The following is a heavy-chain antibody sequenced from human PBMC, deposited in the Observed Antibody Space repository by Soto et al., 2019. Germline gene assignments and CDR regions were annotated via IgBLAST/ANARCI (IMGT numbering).Heavy chain of an antibody. CDR2: IYHSGNT. CDR1: GASIITDNW. Sequence: QVQLQESGPGLVKPSGTLSLTCALSGASIITDNWWSWVRQPPGKEMEWIGEIYHSGNTNFNPSVKSRVTRSVDTSKNQSSLTVSSVTAADTAIYYCARASASSKLRGVVINWGQGTLVTVSS. D-gene: IGHD3-10*01. V-gene: IGHV4-4*02. CDR3: ARASASSKLRGVVIN. J-gene: IGHJ4*02.